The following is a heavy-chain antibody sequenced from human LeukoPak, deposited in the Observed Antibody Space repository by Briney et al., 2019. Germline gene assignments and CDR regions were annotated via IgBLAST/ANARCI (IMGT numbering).Heavy chain of an antibody. Sequence: ASVKVSCKASGYTFTSYGISWVRQAPGQGLEWMGWISAYNGNTNYAQKLQGRVTMTTDTSTSTAYMELRSLRSDDTAVYYCARDAGPTTVSRDNWFDPWGQRTLVTVSS. V-gene: IGHV1-18*01. J-gene: IGHJ5*02. CDR3: ARDAGPTTVSRDNWFDP. D-gene: IGHD4-11*01. CDR2: ISAYNGNT. CDR1: GYTFTSYG.